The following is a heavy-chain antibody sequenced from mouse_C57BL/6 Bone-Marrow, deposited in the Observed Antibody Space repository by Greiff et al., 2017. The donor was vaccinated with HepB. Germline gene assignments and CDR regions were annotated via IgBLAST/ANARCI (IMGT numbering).Heavy chain of an antibody. CDR2: ISSGSSTI. CDR1: GFTFSDYG. J-gene: IGHJ3*01. CDR3: ARLRDYDEAWFAY. D-gene: IGHD2-4*01. V-gene: IGHV5-17*01. Sequence: EAQGVESGGGLVKPGGSLKLSCAASGFTFSDYGMHWVRQAPEKGLEWVAYISSGSSTIYYADTVKGRFTISRDNAKNTLFLQMTSLRSEDTAMYYCARLRDYDEAWFAYWGQGTLVTVSA.